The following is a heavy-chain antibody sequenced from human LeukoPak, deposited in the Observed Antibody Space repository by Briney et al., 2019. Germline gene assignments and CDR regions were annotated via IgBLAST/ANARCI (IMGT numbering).Heavy chain of an antibody. V-gene: IGHV4-61*01. CDR3: ARARYANAWYAFDI. CDR1: GGSVSSGSYY. Sequence: KPSETLSLTCTVSGGSVSSGSYYWSWIRQPPGKGLEWIGYIYYSGSTNYNPSLKSRVTISVDTSKNQFSLKLTSVTAADTAVYYCARARYANAWYAFDIWGQGTMVTVSS. J-gene: IGHJ3*02. CDR2: IYYSGST. D-gene: IGHD2-2*01.